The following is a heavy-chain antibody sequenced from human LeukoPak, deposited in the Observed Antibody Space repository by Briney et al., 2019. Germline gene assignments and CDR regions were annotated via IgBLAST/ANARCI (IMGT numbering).Heavy chain of an antibody. D-gene: IGHD3-22*01. Sequence: ETLSLTCAVSGGSISSSNWWSWVRQPPGKGLEWIGEIYHSGSTNYNPSLKSRVTISVDKSKNQFSLKLSSVTAADTAVYYCARDLNYYYDSSGYYYGAFDIWGQGTMVTVSS. CDR3: ARDLNYYYDSSGYYYGAFDI. CDR1: GGSISSSNW. J-gene: IGHJ3*02. V-gene: IGHV4-4*02. CDR2: IYHSGST.